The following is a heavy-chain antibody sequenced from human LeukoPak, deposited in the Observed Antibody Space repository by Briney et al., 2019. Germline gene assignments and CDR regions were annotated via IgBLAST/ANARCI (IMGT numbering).Heavy chain of an antibody. J-gene: IGHJ6*03. Sequence: SETLSLTCVVFGDSISSGAYSWSWIRQPPGKGLEWIGYIFHSGSTFYNPSLKSRVTISVDNSKNQFSLRLSSVTAADTAVYYCARGSGYDFWSGPRYMDVWGKGTTVTVSS. CDR3: ARGSGYDFWSGPRYMDV. CDR1: GDSISSGAYS. CDR2: IFHSGST. V-gene: IGHV4-30-2*01. D-gene: IGHD3-3*01.